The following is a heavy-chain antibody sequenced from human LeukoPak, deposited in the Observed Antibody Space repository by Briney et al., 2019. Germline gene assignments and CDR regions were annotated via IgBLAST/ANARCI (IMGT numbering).Heavy chain of an antibody. V-gene: IGHV4-30-4*01. CDR2: IYYSGST. J-gene: IGHJ3*02. D-gene: IGHD3-10*01. CDR3: ARAPQITMFRGNAFDI. Sequence: SETLSLTCTVSGGSISSGDYYWSWIRQPPGKGLEWIGYIYYSGSTYYNPSLKSRVTISVDTSKNQFSLKLSSVTAADTAVYYGARAPQITMFRGNAFDIWGQGTMVTVSS. CDR1: GGSISSGDYY.